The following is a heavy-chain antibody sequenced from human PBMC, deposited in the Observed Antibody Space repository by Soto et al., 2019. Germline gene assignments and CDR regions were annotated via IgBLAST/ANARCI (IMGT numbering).Heavy chain of an antibody. D-gene: IGHD1-1*01. CDR2: ISGYNGQT. Sequence: QGQLVQSAPEVRKPGASVKVSCKASGYPFSTYGISWVRQAPGQGLEWMGWISGYNGQTNYAQKFRGRVTFTTVTSATTAYMELRSLRSNDTATYFCAIDGRKELWVEGLNALDVLGQGTTVTVSS. J-gene: IGHJ6*02. CDR3: AIDGRKELWVEGLNALDV. CDR1: GYPFSTYG. V-gene: IGHV1-18*01.